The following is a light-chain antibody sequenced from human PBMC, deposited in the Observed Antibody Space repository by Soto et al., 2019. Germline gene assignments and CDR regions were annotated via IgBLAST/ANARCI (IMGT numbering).Light chain of an antibody. CDR1: QDIDNW. J-gene: IGKJ4*01. Sequence: DIQMTQSPSSVSASVGDRVTITCRASQDIDNWLAWYQQIPGKAPRLLIYAVSTLQGGVPSMFSGSKSGTDFTLTLSSLQPEDFATYYCQQSNSFPLTFGGGTKVDIK. CDR2: AVS. CDR3: QQSNSFPLT. V-gene: IGKV1-12*01.